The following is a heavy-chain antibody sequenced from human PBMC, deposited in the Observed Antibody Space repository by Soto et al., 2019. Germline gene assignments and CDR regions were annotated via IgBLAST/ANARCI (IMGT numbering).Heavy chain of an antibody. V-gene: IGHV3-30*18. CDR1: GFTFSSYG. CDR3: AKAATITFGGVIQYYYYYMDV. J-gene: IGHJ6*03. D-gene: IGHD3-16*02. CDR2: ISYDGSNK. Sequence: GGSLRLSCAASGFTFSSYGMHWVRQAPGKGLEWVAVISYDGSNKYYADSVKGRFTISRDNSKNTLYLQMNSLRAEDTAVYYCAKAATITFGGVIQYYYYYMDVWGKGTTVTVSS.